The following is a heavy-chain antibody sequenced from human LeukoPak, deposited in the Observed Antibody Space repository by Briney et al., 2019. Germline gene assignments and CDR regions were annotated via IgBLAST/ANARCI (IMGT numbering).Heavy chain of an antibody. J-gene: IGHJ4*02. D-gene: IGHD5-24*01. Sequence: PSQTLSPTCTVSGGSINSGSYYWSWIRQPAGKGLEWIGRIYTSGSTNYNPSLKSRVTISVDTSKNQFSLKLSSVTAADTAVYYCASTEGRDGYNYLDYWGQGTLVTASS. CDR1: GGSINSGSYY. V-gene: IGHV4-61*02. CDR2: IYTSGST. CDR3: ASTEGRDGYNYLDY.